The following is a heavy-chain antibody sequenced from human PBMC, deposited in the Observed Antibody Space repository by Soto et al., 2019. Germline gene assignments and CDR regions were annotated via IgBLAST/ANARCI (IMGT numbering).Heavy chain of an antibody. J-gene: IGHJ6*04. Sequence: SGPTLVNPTQTLTLTCTFSGFSLSTSGMCVSWIRQPPGKALEWLALIDWDDDKYYSTSLKTRLTISKDTSKNQVVLTMTNMEPGDTATYYCARYSGSGNDSYSSVRAVWGKGTTVPVSP. CDR1: GFSLSTSGMC. CDR2: IDWDDDK. D-gene: IGHD1-26*01. CDR3: ARYSGSGNDSYSSVRAV. V-gene: IGHV2-70*01.